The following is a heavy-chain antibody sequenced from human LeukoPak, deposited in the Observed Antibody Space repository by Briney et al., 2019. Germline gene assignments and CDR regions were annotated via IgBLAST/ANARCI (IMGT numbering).Heavy chain of an antibody. CDR1: GFTFSSYW. J-gene: IGHJ4*02. Sequence: GGSLRLSCAASGFTFSSYWMSWVRQASGKGLEWVANIKQDGSEKYYMDSVKGRFTISRDNAKNSLYLQMNSLRAEDTAVYYCASTYDSSGQPPAYWGQGTLVTVSS. D-gene: IGHD3-22*01. V-gene: IGHV3-7*01. CDR3: ASTYDSSGQPPAY. CDR2: IKQDGSEK.